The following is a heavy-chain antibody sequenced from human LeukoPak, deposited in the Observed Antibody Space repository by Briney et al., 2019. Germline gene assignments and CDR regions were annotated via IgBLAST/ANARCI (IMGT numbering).Heavy chain of an antibody. V-gene: IGHV4-34*01. CDR3: ARATTPTYYYDSSGYYYYFDY. CDR2: INHSGST. Sequence: SETLSLTCAVYGGPFSGYYWSWIRQPPGKGLEWIGEINHSGSTNYNPSLKSRVTISVDTSKNQFSLKLSSVTAADTAVYYCARATTPTYYYDSSGYYYYFDYWGQGTLVTVSS. J-gene: IGHJ4*02. CDR1: GGPFSGYY. D-gene: IGHD3-22*01.